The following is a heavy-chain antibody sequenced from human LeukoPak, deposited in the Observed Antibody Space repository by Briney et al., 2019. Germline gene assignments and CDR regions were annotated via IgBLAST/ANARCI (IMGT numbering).Heavy chain of an antibody. V-gene: IGHV4-34*01. D-gene: IGHD1-14*01. CDR1: GGSFSAYY. Sequence: SETLSLTCAVYGGSFSAYYWSWIRQPPGKGLEWIGDINHSGSTTFNPSLKSRVTISVDTSKNQFSLNLNSVTAADTAVYYCAGEIRLPDPKDAFDVWGQGTTVTVSS. CDR3: AGEIRLPDPKDAFDV. CDR2: INHSGST. J-gene: IGHJ3*01.